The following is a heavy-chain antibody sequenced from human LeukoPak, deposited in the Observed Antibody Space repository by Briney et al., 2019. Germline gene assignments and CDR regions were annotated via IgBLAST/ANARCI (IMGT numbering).Heavy chain of an antibody. V-gene: IGHV3-23*01. CDR2: ISGSGGST. D-gene: IGHD2-21*02. CDR3: AKTGPSIVVVTAIPLYYFDY. J-gene: IGHJ4*02. Sequence: PGGSLRLSCAASGFTFSSYAMSWVRQAPGKGLEWVSAISGSGGSTYYADSVKGRFTISRDSSKNTLYLQMNSLRAEDTAVYYCAKTGPSIVVVTAIPLYYFDYWGRGTLVTVSS. CDR1: GFTFSSYA.